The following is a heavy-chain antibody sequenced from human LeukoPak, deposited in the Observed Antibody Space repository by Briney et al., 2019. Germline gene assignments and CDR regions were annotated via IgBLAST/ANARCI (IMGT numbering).Heavy chain of an antibody. CDR3: ARDKEYYDSSGYYFDY. Sequence: GASVKVSCKASGYTFTSYDINWVRQATGQGLEWMGWMNPNSGNTGYARKFQGRVTMTRNTSISTAYMELSSLRSEDTAVYYCARDKEYYDSSGYYFDYWGQGTLVTVSS. V-gene: IGHV1-8*01. CDR1: GYTFTSYD. D-gene: IGHD3-22*01. J-gene: IGHJ4*02. CDR2: MNPNSGNT.